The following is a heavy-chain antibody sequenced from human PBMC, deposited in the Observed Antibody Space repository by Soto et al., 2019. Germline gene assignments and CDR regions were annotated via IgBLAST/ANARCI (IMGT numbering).Heavy chain of an antibody. CDR3: AKDILVATPGGDYYYYMDV. J-gene: IGHJ6*03. Sequence: PGGSMRLSCAASGFTFKDYAMPWVRQAPGKSLERVSGISWNSGSIGYADSVKGRFTISRDNAKKSLYLQMNSLRAEDTALYYCAKDILVATPGGDYYYYMDVWGKGTTVTVSS. V-gene: IGHV3-9*01. CDR1: GFTFKDYA. CDR2: ISWNSGSI. D-gene: IGHD5-12*01.